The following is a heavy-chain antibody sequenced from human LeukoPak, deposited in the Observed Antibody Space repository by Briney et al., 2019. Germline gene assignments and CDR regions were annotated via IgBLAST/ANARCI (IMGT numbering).Heavy chain of an antibody. Sequence: GGSLRLSCAASGFTFSSYAMNWVRQAPGKGLECVSHISGSGSSTYYADSVKGRLTISRDNSKNTLYLQMNSLRAEDTAVYYCAKDRSIAAGDDAFDIWGQGTMVTVSS. CDR2: ISGSGSST. CDR3: AKDRSIAAGDDAFDI. CDR1: GFTFSSYA. D-gene: IGHD6-13*01. V-gene: IGHV3-23*01. J-gene: IGHJ3*02.